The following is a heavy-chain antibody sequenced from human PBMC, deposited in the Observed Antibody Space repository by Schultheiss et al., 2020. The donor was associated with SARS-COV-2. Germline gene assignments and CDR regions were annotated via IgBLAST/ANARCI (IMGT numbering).Heavy chain of an antibody. D-gene: IGHD3-16*01. CDR2: ISSSSSYI. CDR1: GFTFSSYS. CDR3: ARDRGSFTYHFED. V-gene: IGHV3-21*01. J-gene: IGHJ4*02. Sequence: GGSLRLSCAASGFTFSSYSMNWVRQAPGKGLEWVSSISSSSSYIYYADSVKGRFTISRDNAKNSLYLHMNSLRAEDAALYYCARDRGSFTYHFEDWGQGTLVTVSS.